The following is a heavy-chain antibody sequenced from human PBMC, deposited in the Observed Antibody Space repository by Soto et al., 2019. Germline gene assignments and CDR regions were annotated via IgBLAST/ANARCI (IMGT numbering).Heavy chain of an antibody. CDR3: ATERRFYGSGTYYIANDAFVV. CDR1: GYTFTGYH. D-gene: IGHD3-22*01. V-gene: IGHV1-2*02. J-gene: IGHJ3*01. Sequence: ASVKVSCKASGYTFTGYHMHWVRQAPGQGLEWMGWINPNSGGTNYAQKFQGRVTMTRDTSVSTASMEVSRLRSDDTAVYYCATERRFYGSGTYYIANDAFVVWGQGTM. CDR2: INPNSGGT.